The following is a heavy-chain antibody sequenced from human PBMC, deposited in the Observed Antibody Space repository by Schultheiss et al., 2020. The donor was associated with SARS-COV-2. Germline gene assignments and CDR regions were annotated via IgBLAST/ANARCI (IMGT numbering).Heavy chain of an antibody. CDR3: ARSSEVVLYYGDNWFDP. CDR2: IYHSGST. CDR1: GYSISSGYY. Sequence: SETLSLTCAVSGYSISSGYYWGWIRQPPGKGLEWIGSIYHSGSTNYNPSLKSRVTISVDTSKNQFSLKLSSVTAADTAVYYCARSSEVVLYYGDNWFDPWGQGTLVTVSS. J-gene: IGHJ5*02. V-gene: IGHV4-38-2*01. D-gene: IGHD3-10*01.